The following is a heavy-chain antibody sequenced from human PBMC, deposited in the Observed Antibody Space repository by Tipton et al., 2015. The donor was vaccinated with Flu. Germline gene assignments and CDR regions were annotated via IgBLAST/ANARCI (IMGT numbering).Heavy chain of an antibody. D-gene: IGHD2-2*01. V-gene: IGHV4-59*02. CDR1: GGFVSSYY. Sequence: TLSLTCTVSGGFVSSYYWNWIRQPPGKGLEWIGYVYNIQYTKYNPSLKSRVTVSVDPSMSQFSLRLTSVTAADTAVYYCARDPSLGMPEYFDYWGRGILVTASS. CDR2: VYNIQYT. J-gene: IGHJ4*02. CDR3: ARDPSLGMPEYFDY.